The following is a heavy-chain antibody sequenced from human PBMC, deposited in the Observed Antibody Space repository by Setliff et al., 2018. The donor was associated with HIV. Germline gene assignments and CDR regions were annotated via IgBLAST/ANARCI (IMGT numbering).Heavy chain of an antibody. Sequence: KSSETLSLTCTVSGGSISSSSYYWGWIRQPPGKGLEWIGSIYYSGSTYYNPSLKSRVTISVDTSKNQFSLKLSSVTAADTAVYYCARSLFGEVYWGQGTLVTVS. CDR2: IYYSGST. J-gene: IGHJ4*02. CDR1: GGSISSSSYY. CDR3: ARSLFGEVY. V-gene: IGHV4-39*01. D-gene: IGHD3-10*01.